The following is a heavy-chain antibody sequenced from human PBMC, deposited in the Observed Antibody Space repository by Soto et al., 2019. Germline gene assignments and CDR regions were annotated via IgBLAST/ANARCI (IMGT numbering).Heavy chain of an antibody. CDR2: ISYDGSNK. Sequence: PGGSLRISCAASGFTFSSYGMHWGRQAPGKGLEWVAVISYDGSNKYYADSVKGRFTISRDNSKNTLYLQMNSLRAEDTAVYYCAKIRGSSSWYVNWFDPWGQGTLVTVSS. J-gene: IGHJ5*02. CDR1: GFTFSSYG. D-gene: IGHD6-13*01. CDR3: AKIRGSSSWYVNWFDP. V-gene: IGHV3-30*18.